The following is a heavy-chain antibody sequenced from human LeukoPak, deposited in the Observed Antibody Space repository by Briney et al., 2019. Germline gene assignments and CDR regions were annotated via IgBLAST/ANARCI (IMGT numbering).Heavy chain of an antibody. CDR2: IIPILGTA. D-gene: IGHD2-15*01. CDR3: ARSRIEYCSGADCFSADPFNI. J-gene: IGHJ3*02. V-gene: IGHV1-69*16. CDR1: GYTLTELS. Sequence: ASVKVSCKVSGYTLTELSMHWVRQAPGQGLEWMGGIIPILGTANCTQKFQGRVLITTDESTSTAYMELSSLRSEDTAIYYCARSRIEYCSGADCFSADPFNIWGQGTMVTVSS.